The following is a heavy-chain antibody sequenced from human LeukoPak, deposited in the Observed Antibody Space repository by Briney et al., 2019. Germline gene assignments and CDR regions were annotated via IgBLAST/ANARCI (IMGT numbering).Heavy chain of an antibody. CDR1: GFTFGDYA. J-gene: IGHJ4*02. CDR2: ITGDCNYI. Sequence: AGGSLRLSCTASGFTFGDYAMSWVRQAPGKGLEGVSSITGDCNYIFYADSVKGRFTISRDNAQNSLFLELNSLRGEDTAVYYCARERNFYYFDYWGQGALVTVSS. D-gene: IGHD3-3*01. V-gene: IGHV3-21*01. CDR3: ARERNFYYFDY.